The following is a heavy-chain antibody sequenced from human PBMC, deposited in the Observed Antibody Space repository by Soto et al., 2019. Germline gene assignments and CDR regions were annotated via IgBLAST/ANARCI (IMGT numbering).Heavy chain of an antibody. D-gene: IGHD6-19*01. V-gene: IGHV3-23*01. CDR1: GFTFSSYA. CDR2: ISGSGIST. Sequence: EVQLLESGGGLVQSGGSLRLSCAASGFTFSSYAMSWVRQAPGKGLEWVSAISGSGISTYYADSVKGRFTISRDNSKNTLYLQMNSLRAEDTAVYYCAKEYEYSSGWARIDYWGQGTLVTVSS. J-gene: IGHJ4*02. CDR3: AKEYEYSSGWARIDY.